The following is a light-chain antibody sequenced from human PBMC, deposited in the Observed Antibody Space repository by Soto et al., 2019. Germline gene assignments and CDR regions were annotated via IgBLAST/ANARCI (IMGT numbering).Light chain of an antibody. J-gene: IGLJ2*01. V-gene: IGLV1-51*01. Sequence: QSVLTQPPSVSAAPGQKVTISCSGSNSNIGNNYVSWYQHLPGASPKLLIYDNNERPSGIPDRFSGSKSGTSATLVITGLQTGDEADYYCGTWDSSLRGVIFGGGTKLTVL. CDR3: GTWDSSLRGVI. CDR2: DNN. CDR1: NSNIGNNY.